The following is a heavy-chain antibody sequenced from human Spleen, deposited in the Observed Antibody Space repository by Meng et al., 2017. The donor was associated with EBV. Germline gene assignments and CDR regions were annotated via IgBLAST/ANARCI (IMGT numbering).Heavy chain of an antibody. CDR1: GGSVRSGTYY. CDR2: IYFTGST. D-gene: IGHD2-15*01. Sequence: QVQLQGSGPGLVKPSEPLSLTCTVSGGSVRSGTYYWSWIRQPPGKGLEWIGYIYFTGSTKYNPSLKTRVTISVDTSRNQFSLRLTSVTTADTAVYYCARKLFTDSFFDSWGQGTLVTVSS. CDR3: ARKLFTDSFFDS. V-gene: IGHV4-61*01. J-gene: IGHJ4*02.